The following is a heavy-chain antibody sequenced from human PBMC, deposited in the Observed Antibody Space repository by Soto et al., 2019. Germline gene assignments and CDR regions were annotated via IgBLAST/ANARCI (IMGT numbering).Heavy chain of an antibody. CDR3: ARRV. V-gene: IGHV3-23*01. CDR1: GFTFSHYP. J-gene: IGHJ4*02. Sequence: EVQVSESGGGLVQPGGSLRLSCATSGFTFSHYPMNWVRQAPGKGLEWVSGISAGGGRTYYADSVKGRFTIFRDNSKTPGSLQMNSLRVAATAVYYCARRVWGQGALVTVSS. CDR2: ISAGGGRT.